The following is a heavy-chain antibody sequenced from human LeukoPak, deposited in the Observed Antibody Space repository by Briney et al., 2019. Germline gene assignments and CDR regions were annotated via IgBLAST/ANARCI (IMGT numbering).Heavy chain of an antibody. J-gene: IGHJ6*03. Sequence: HPGGSLRLSCAASGFTFSSYEMNWVRQAPGKGLEWVSYISSSGSTIYYADSVKGRFTISRDNAKNSLYLQMNSLRAEDTAVYYCARDQLYSYGYNYYYYMDVWGKGTTVTISS. V-gene: IGHV3-48*03. D-gene: IGHD5-18*01. CDR1: GFTFSSYE. CDR3: ARDQLYSYGYNYYYYMDV. CDR2: ISSSGSTI.